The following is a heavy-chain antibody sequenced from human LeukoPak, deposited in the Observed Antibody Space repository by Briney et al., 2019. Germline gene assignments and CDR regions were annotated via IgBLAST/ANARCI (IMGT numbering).Heavy chain of an antibody. V-gene: IGHV3-30*03. Sequence: PGTSLRLSCAASGFTFSNYGMHSVRQAPGKGREWVAVISYDGSNKNYADSVEGRFTISRDNSKNTYLQMNSLRSEDTAVSYCATGRTKTATGRMGYWGQGTLVTVSS. CDR3: ATGRTKTATGRMGY. CDR1: GFTFSNYG. D-gene: IGHD1-1*01. J-gene: IGHJ4*02. CDR2: ISYDGSNK.